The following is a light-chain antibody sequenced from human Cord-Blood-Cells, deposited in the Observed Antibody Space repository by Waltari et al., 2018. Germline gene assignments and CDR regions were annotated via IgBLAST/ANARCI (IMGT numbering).Light chain of an antibody. CDR3: QQYYSTPYS. V-gene: IGKV4-1*01. CDR2: WAS. Sequence: DIVMTQSPDSLAGSLGERATIHCKSSQSVLYSSNNKNYLAWYQQKPGQPPKLLIYWASTRESGVPDRFSGSGSGTDFTLTSSSLQAEDVAVYYCQQYYSTPYSFGQGTKLEIK. J-gene: IGKJ2*03. CDR1: QSVLYSSNNKNY.